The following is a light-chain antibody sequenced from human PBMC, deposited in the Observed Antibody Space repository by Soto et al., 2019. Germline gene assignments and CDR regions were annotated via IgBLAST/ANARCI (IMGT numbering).Light chain of an antibody. V-gene: IGKV3D-15*01. CDR2: GAS. CDR3: QQYNNWPFGGGDRT. J-gene: IGKJ1*01. Sequence: EIVMTQSPATLSVSPGERATLSCSASQSVNSNLAWYQQKPGQASRLLIYGASTRATGIPARFSGSGSGTEFTLAISSLQSEDFAIYYCQQYNNWPFGGGDRTFGQGTKVEIK. CDR1: QSVNSN.